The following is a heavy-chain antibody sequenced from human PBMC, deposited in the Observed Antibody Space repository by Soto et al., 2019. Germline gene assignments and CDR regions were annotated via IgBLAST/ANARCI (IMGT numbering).Heavy chain of an antibody. V-gene: IGHV4-39*01. Sequence: QLQLQESGPGLVKPSETLSLTCTVSGGSISSSSYYWGWIRQPPGKGLEWIGSIYYSGSTYYNPSLKSRVTISVDTSKNQFSLKLSSVTAADTAVYYCARSNGGRTYYYYGMDVWGQGTTVTVSS. CDR1: GGSISSSSYY. D-gene: IGHD7-27*01. J-gene: IGHJ6*02. CDR3: ARSNGGRTYYYYGMDV. CDR2: IYYSGST.